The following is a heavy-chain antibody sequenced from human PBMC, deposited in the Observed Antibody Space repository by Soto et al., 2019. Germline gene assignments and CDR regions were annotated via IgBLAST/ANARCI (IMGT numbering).Heavy chain of an antibody. V-gene: IGHV4-34*01. CDR2: LDQSGGT. CDR1: GDSLRGQS. Sequence: PSETLSLTCAVVGDSLRGQSWNWIRQSPGKGLEWIGELDQSGGTNYNPSLKSRAIISDDTSKNQFYLTLTSVTAADTAVYYCAREDSNGWSGESLDVWGQGTTVNVSS. CDR3: AREDSNGWSGESLDV. J-gene: IGHJ6*02. D-gene: IGHD6-19*01.